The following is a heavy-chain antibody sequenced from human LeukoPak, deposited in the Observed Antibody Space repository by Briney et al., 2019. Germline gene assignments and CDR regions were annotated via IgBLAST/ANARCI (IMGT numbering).Heavy chain of an antibody. V-gene: IGHV4-59*01. CDR1: GGSISRYY. D-gene: IGHD7-27*01. J-gene: IGHJ2*01. CDR2: MSYSGST. Sequence: SETLSLTCTVSGGSISRYYWSWIRQSPGKGLEWIGYMSYSGSTEYSPSLKSRVIISADTSKKQFSLNLSSVTAADTAFYYCARGGNWGTRYFDLWGRGALVTVSS. CDR3: ARGGNWGTRYFDL.